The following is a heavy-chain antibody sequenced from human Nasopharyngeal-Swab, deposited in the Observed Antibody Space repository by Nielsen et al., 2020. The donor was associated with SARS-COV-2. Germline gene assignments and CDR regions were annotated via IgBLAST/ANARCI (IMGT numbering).Heavy chain of an antibody. D-gene: IGHD3-3*01. J-gene: IGHJ6*03. CDR1: GFTFADYV. V-gene: IGHV3-30*02. CDR2: IWYDGSNK. Sequence: GESLKISCTASGFTFADYVMSWVRQAPGKGLEWVAVIWYDGSNKYYADSVKGRFTISRDNSKNTLYLQMNSLRAEDTAVYYCAKDWKYYDFWSGYVVETNKRNYYYYYMDVWGKGTTVTVSS. CDR3: AKDWKYYDFWSGYVVETNKRNYYYYYMDV.